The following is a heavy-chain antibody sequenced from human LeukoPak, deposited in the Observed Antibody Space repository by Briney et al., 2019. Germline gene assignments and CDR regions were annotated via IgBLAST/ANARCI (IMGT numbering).Heavy chain of an antibody. J-gene: IGHJ4*02. Sequence: ASVKVSCKASGYTFTSYGISWVRQAPGQGLEWMGWISAYNGNTNYAQKLQGRVTMTTDTSTSTAYMELRSLRSDDTAVYCCARDFSIPPDHYDILTGYYPPFDYWGQGTLVTVSS. CDR3: ARDFSIPPDHYDILTGYYPPFDY. V-gene: IGHV1-18*01. CDR1: GYTFTSYG. D-gene: IGHD3-9*01. CDR2: ISAYNGNT.